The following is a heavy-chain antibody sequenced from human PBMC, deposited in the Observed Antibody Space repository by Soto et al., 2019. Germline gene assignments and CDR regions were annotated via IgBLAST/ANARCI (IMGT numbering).Heavy chain of an antibody. V-gene: IGHV3-23*01. CDR2: ISGTGGST. Sequence: EVQLLQSGGGLVQPGGSLRLSCAASGFTFSSYAMSWVRQAPGKGLEWVSTISGTGGSTYYPDSVKGRFTISRDNSKNTVYLQMNSLRAEDAALYYCAKEMTSGYYLFDYWGQGPLVTVSS. CDR1: GFTFSSYA. CDR3: AKEMTSGYYLFDY. J-gene: IGHJ4*02. D-gene: IGHD3-22*01.